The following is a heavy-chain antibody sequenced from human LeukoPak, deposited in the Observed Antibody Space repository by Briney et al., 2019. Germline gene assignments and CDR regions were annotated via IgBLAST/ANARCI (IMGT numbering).Heavy chain of an antibody. Sequence: KPSETLSLTCTVSGGSISSYYWSWIRQPPGKGLEWIGYIYYSGSTNYNPSLKSRVTISVDTSKNQFSLKLSSVTAADTAVYYCARGHRPRPQQLVPVNLDYWGREPWSPSPQ. D-gene: IGHD6-13*01. CDR2: IYYSGST. J-gene: IGHJ4*02. V-gene: IGHV4-59*08. CDR3: ARGHRPRPQQLVPVNLDY. CDR1: GGSISSYY.